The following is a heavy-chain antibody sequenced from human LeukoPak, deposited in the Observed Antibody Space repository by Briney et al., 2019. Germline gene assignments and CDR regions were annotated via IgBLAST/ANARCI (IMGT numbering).Heavy chain of an antibody. J-gene: IGHJ4*02. CDR3: ARERAGSSWYYFDY. Sequence: GGSLRLSCAASGFTFSSYWMSWVRQAPGKGLEWVANIKQDGSEKYYVDSVKGRFTISRDNAKNSLYLQMNSLRAEDTAAYYCARERAGSSWYYFDYWGQGTLVTVSS. CDR2: IKQDGSEK. V-gene: IGHV3-7*01. CDR1: GFTFSSYW. D-gene: IGHD6-13*01.